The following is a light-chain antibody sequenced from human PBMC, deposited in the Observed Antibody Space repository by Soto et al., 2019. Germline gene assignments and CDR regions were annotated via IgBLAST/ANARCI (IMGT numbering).Light chain of an antibody. J-gene: IGKJ1*01. Sequence: MMITQSPGTLSLSPGERATLFCRASQSVSSGYLAWYQQKAGQAPRLLIYDASRRATGIPEMFRCSGAGTECTRTIVRLEHEDVAVDYCRQYGTSTRTFGQGTKVDIK. CDR1: QSVSSGY. V-gene: IGKV3-20*01. CDR2: DAS. CDR3: RQYGTSTRT.